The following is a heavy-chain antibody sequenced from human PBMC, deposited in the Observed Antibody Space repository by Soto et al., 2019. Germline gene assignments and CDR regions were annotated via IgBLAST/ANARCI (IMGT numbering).Heavy chain of an antibody. CDR3: ARVRIAARSFDP. D-gene: IGHD6-6*01. V-gene: IGHV1-3*01. Sequence: RASVKVSCKASGYTFTSYAMHWVRQAPGQRLEWMGWINAGNGNTKYSQKFQGRVTITRDTSASTAYMELSSLRSEDTAVYYCARVRIAARSFDPWGQGTLVTVSS. CDR1: GYTFTSYA. CDR2: INAGNGNT. J-gene: IGHJ5*02.